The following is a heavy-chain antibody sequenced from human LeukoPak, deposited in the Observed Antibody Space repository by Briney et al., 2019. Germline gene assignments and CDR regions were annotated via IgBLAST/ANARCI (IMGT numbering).Heavy chain of an antibody. CDR2: GLYTGNT. CDR1: GGSITVNHYY. V-gene: IGHV4-39*02. D-gene: IGHD6-6*01. Sequence: SETLSLTCSVSGGSITVNHYYWGWIRQPPGKGLEWIGSGLYTGNTYSNPSLRSRVTISVDTSKNEFSLKMNSVTAADTAVYYCAREHRSSKYFDSWGQGALMIVSS. J-gene: IGHJ4*02. CDR3: AREHRSSKYFDS.